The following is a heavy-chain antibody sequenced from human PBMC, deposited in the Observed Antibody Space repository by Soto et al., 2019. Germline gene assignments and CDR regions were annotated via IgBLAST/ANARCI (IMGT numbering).Heavy chain of an antibody. J-gene: IGHJ4*02. D-gene: IGHD1-26*01. Sequence: SVKVSCKASGFTFTSSAVQWVRQARGQRLEWIGWIVVGSGNTNYAQEFQERVSITRDMSTSTAYMEMSSLRSEDTAEYYCAGGDSGSYINDCWGQGTLVTVSS. CDR1: GFTFTSSA. CDR3: AGGDSGSYINDC. CDR2: IVVGSGNT. V-gene: IGHV1-58*01.